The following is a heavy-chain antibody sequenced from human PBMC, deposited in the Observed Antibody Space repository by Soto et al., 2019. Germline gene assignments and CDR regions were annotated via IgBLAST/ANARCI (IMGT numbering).Heavy chain of an antibody. CDR3: AKDRRVRDGLDV. Sequence: QVQLVESGGGVVQPGRSLRLSCAASGFTFSHYGVHWVRQAPGSGLEWVALISYDGNYQYYADAVKGRFTISRDNSKNTLYLEMTSLRSEDTAVYYCAKDRRVRDGLDVWGQGTTVTVSS. D-gene: IGHD3-10*01. J-gene: IGHJ6*02. CDR2: ISYDGNYQ. V-gene: IGHV3-30*18. CDR1: GFTFSHYG.